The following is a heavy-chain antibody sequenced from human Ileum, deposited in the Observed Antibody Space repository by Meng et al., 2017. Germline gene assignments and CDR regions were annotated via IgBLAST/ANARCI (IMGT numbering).Heavy chain of an antibody. CDR2: AGT. D-gene: IGHD7-27*01. J-gene: IGHJ4*02. V-gene: IGHV4-61*08. Sequence: HGQLQESGPGLVRPSETLSLICTVSGGSVSTSDYQWGWIRQPPGKGLEWIGYAGTNYNPSLKSRVTISVDTSKRQFSLKLTSVTAADTAVYYCARDHWGSLDYWGQGILVTVSS. CDR3: ARDHWGSLDY. CDR1: GGSVSTSDYQ.